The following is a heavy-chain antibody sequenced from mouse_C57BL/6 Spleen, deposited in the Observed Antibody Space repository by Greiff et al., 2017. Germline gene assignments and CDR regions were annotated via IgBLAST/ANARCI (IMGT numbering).Heavy chain of an antibody. V-gene: IGHV1-20*01. D-gene: IGHD1-1*01. Sequence: VQLKESGPGLVAPGESVYITCTASGYSLTSYSMSWVQQRPGKGLEWIGSINPGSGANYYNEKYKGKATLTVNKSCRVAYMKLRSLTSEDSADYYGARRASDSYYMDYWGQGTTLTVSS. J-gene: IGHJ2*01. CDR1: GYSLTSYS. CDR2: INPGSGAN. CDR3: ARRASDSYYMDY.